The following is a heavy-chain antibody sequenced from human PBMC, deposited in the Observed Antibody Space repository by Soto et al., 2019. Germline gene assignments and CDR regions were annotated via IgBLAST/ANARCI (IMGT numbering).Heavy chain of an antibody. J-gene: IGHJ6*02. CDR3: ARVPSSSWYVDYYYYGMDV. Sequence: ASVKVSCKASGYTFTSYGISWVRQAPGQGLEWMGWISAYNGNTNYAQKLQGRVTMTTDTSTSTAYMELRSLRSDDTAVYYCARVPSSSWYVDYYYYGMDVWGQGTTVTVSS. CDR1: GYTFTSYG. D-gene: IGHD6-13*01. V-gene: IGHV1-18*01. CDR2: ISAYNGNT.